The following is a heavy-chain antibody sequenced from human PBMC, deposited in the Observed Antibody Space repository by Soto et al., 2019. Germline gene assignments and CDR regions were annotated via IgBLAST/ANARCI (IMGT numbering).Heavy chain of an antibody. Sequence: SETLSLTCTVSGGSISSGDYYWSWIRQPPGKGLEWIGYIYYSGSTYYNPSLKSRVTISVDTSKNQFSLKLSSVTAADTAVYYCARLVYDSSGYRPGWGQGTLVTVPS. V-gene: IGHV4-30-4*01. CDR2: IYYSGST. D-gene: IGHD3-22*01. CDR1: GGSISSGDYY. CDR3: ARLVYDSSGYRPG. J-gene: IGHJ4*02.